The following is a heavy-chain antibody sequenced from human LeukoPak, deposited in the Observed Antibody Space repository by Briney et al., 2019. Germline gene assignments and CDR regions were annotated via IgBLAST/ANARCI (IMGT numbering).Heavy chain of an antibody. D-gene: IGHD3-10*01. CDR1: GFTLSSKV. CDR3: ARAVGYGAGSYGFDI. J-gene: IGHJ3*02. CDR2: IIRDGTGT. Sequence: GGSRRLSCAASGFTLSSKVMHWVRQAPGTGLVWVSRIIRDGTGTDYADSVKGRFTISRDIATNTLYLQMNSLRAEDTAVYYCARAVGYGAGSYGFDIWGQGTTVTVSS. V-gene: IGHV3-74*01.